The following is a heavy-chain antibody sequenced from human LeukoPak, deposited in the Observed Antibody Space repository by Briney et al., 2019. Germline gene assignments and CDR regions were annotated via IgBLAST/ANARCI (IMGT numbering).Heavy chain of an antibody. CDR1: GYTFTSNY. Sequence: ASVTVSFTASGYTFTSNYIHWVRQAPGQGLEWMGMIYPRDGSTSYAQKFQGRVTVTRDTSTSTVHMELSGLRSEDTAVYYCARDQEGFDYWGQGTLVTVSS. CDR3: ARDQEGFDY. V-gene: IGHV1-46*01. CDR2: IYPRDGST. J-gene: IGHJ4*02.